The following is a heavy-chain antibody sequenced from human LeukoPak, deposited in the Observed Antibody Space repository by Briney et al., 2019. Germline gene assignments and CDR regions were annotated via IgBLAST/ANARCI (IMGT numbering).Heavy chain of an antibody. CDR1: GGTFSSYA. CDR2: IIPIFGTA. D-gene: IGHD3-9*01. CDR3: ARDGYYDILTGYYPNWFDP. Sequence: SVKVSCKASGGTFSSYAISWVRQAPGQGLEWMGGIIPIFGTANYAQKFQGRVTVTTDESTSTAYMELSSLRSEDTAVYYCARDGYYDILTGYYPNWFDPWGQGTLVTVSS. V-gene: IGHV1-69*05. J-gene: IGHJ5*02.